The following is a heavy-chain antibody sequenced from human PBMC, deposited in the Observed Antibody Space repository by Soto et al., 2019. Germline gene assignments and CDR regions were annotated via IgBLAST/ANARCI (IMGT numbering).Heavy chain of an antibody. CDR2: INAGNGNT. Sequence: GASVKVSCKASGYTFTSYAMHWVRQAPGQRLEWMGWINAGNGNTKYSQKFQGRVTITRDTSASTAYMELSSLRSEDTAVYYCARDQSIAARRRGPQPLDYWGQGTLVTVSS. V-gene: IGHV1-3*01. CDR3: ARDQSIAARRRGPQPLDY. D-gene: IGHD6-6*01. CDR1: GYTFTSYA. J-gene: IGHJ4*02.